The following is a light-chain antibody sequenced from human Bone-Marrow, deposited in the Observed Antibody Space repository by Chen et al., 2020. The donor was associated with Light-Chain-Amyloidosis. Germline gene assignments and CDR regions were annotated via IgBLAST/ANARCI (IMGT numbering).Light chain of an antibody. J-gene: IGKJ1*01. CDR2: LGS. CDR3: MQALQTPWT. Sequence: DIVMTQPPLSLPVTPGEPASISCRSSQSLLHSNGYNYLDWYLQKPGQSPQLLISLGSNRASGVPDRFSGSGSGTDFTLKISRVEAEDVGVYYCMQALQTPWTFGQGIKVEIK. V-gene: IGKV2-28*01. CDR1: QSLLHSNGYNY.